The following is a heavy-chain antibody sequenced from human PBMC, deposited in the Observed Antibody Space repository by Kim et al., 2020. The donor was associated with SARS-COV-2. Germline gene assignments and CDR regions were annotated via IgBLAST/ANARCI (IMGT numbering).Heavy chain of an antibody. D-gene: IGHD5-12*01. V-gene: IGHV7-4-1*02. J-gene: IGHJ6*03. CDR3: ARDRSGYSPYPGHYYYMDV. CDR2: INTNTGNP. CDR1: GYTFPNYA. Sequence: ASVKVSCKASGYTFPNYAMNWVRQAPGHGLEWMGWINTNTGNPTFAQGFPGRFVFSLDTSVSTAYLLISSLKAEDTAVYYFARDRSGYSPYPGHYYYMDV.